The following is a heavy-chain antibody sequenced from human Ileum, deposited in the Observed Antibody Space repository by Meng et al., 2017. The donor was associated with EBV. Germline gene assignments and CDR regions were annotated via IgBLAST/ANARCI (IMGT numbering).Heavy chain of an antibody. Sequence: EVQLVESGGGLVQPGGSLRLSCVASGFNVDGNYMTWVRQAPGKGLGWVSIIFGGGRTYYADSVRGRFTMSRDSFENTLYLQMNSLRAEDTAVYYCATRWYLDYWGQGALVTVPS. CDR1: GFNVDGNY. V-gene: IGHV3-53*01. CDR2: IFGGGRT. D-gene: IGHD6-13*01. CDR3: ATRWYLDY. J-gene: IGHJ4*02.